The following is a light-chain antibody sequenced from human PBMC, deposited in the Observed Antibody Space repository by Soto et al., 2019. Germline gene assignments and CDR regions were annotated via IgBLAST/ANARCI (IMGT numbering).Light chain of an antibody. V-gene: IGKV3-20*01. CDR3: QQYEKSPLT. CDR2: DAS. Sequence: EIVLTRSPITLSGSPGHRGTLSGRASQSLSRYFLAWYQQKPGQAPRLLIYDASNRATGVPDRFSGSGSGTDFTLTISRLESQDFAVYHCQQYEKSPLTFGGGTKVDI. CDR1: QSLSRYF. J-gene: IGKJ4*01.